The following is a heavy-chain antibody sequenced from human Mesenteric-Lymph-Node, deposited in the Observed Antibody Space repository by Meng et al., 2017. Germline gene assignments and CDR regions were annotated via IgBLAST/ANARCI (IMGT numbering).Heavy chain of an antibody. CDR2: IYYSGST. Sequence: SETLSLTCTASGGSISSSSYYWGWIRQPPGKGLEWIGSIYYSGSTYYNPSLKSRVTISVDTSKNQFSLKLSSVTAADTAVYYCARAPVRGVIAHDAYDIWGQGTMVTVSS. CDR1: GGSISSSSYY. J-gene: IGHJ3*02. D-gene: IGHD3-10*01. V-gene: IGHV4-39*07. CDR3: ARAPVRGVIAHDAYDI.